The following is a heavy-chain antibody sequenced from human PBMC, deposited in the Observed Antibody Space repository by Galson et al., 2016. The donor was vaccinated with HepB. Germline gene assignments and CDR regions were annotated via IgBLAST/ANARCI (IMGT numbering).Heavy chain of an antibody. Sequence: SLRLSCAASQFTFSNYWMTWVRQAPGKGLEWVANLNEDGNMKYYMDSVKGRFTVSRDNAKNSLYLQMNNLSVDDTAVYYCSRGGDPYAAAAYWGQGTLVTVST. CDR3: SRGGDPYAAAAY. J-gene: IGHJ4*02. V-gene: IGHV3-7*03. D-gene: IGHD2-21*01. CDR1: QFTFSNYW. CDR2: LNEDGNMK.